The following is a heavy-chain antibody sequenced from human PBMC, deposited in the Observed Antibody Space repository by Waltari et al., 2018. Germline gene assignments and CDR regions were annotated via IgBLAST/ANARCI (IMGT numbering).Heavy chain of an antibody. J-gene: IGHJ4*02. V-gene: IGHV4-4*07. CDR1: GGSISSSY. D-gene: IGHD6-13*01. CDR3: ASHPIAAALDY. Sequence: QVQLQESGPGLVKPSETLSLTCTVSGGSISSSYWSWIRQPAGKGLEWIGRNYTSGSTNHNPSLKSRVTMSVDTSKNQFSLKLSSVTAADTAVYYCASHPIAAALDYWGQGTLVTVSS. CDR2: NYTSGST.